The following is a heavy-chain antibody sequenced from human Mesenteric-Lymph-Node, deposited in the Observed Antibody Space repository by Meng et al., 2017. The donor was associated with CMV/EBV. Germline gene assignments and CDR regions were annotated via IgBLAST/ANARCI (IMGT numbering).Heavy chain of an antibody. Sequence: GFTFSNFWMNWVRQAPGTGLVWVSRINSHGSITSYVDSVKGRFTISRDNAKNTLYLQKNSLRAEDTAVYYCARDAMGDAGRGGGFDIWGQGTMVTVSS. D-gene: IGHD1-1*01. V-gene: IGHV3-74*01. CDR1: GFTFSNFW. CDR2: INSHGSIT. CDR3: ARDAMGDAGRGGGFDI. J-gene: IGHJ3*02.